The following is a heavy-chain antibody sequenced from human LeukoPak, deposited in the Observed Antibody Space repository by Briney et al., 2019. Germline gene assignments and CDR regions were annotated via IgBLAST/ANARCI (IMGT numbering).Heavy chain of an antibody. J-gene: IGHJ4*02. V-gene: IGHV3-30*01. D-gene: IGHD5-12*01. CDR2: ISYDGGNK. CDR1: GFTFSTYA. Sequence: GGSLRLSCAASGFTFSTYAMHWVRQAPGKGLEWVAVISYDGGNKYYADSVKGRFTISRDNSKNTLYLQMNSLRADDTAVYYCARDGGYSTFSYFDYWGQGTLVTVSS. CDR3: ARDGGYSTFSYFDY.